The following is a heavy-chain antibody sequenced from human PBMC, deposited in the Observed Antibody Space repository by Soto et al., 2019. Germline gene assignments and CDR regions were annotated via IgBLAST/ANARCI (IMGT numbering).Heavy chain of an antibody. V-gene: IGHV4-59*01. Sequence: SETLSLTCTVSGGSISSYYWSWIRQPPGKGLEWIGYIYYSGSTNYNPSLKSRVTISVDTSKNQFSLRLSSVTAADTAVYYCARGDIVVVPAAARYYYFDYWGQGTLVTSPQ. CDR2: IYYSGST. D-gene: IGHD2-2*01. CDR3: ARGDIVVVPAAARYYYFDY. J-gene: IGHJ4*02. CDR1: GGSISSYY.